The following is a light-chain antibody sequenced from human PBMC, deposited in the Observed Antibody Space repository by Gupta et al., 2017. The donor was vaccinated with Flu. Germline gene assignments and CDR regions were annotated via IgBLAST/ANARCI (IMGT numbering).Light chain of an antibody. CDR1: SCDMDNNY. Sequence: FILTHPHSVSQSPGKTGGISCTRRSCDMDNNYVHWYQQRPGSSPTRLIRDDDQRPSGVPDRFSGSIASTSNSASLTSSGLKTEDDADYHCQYYDATTVIFGGGTKLTVL. CDR3: QYYDATTVI. J-gene: IGLJ2*01. CDR2: DDD. V-gene: IGLV6-57*01.